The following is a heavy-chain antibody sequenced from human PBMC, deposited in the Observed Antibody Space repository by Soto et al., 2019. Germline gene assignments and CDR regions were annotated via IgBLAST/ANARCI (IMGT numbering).Heavy chain of an antibody. CDR3: ARDQSGIGWYVDWFDP. J-gene: IGHJ5*02. V-gene: IGHV1-18*01. D-gene: IGHD6-19*01. CDR2: ISGYNGDT. Sequence: ASVKVSCKASGYTFTRYGISWVRQAPGQGLEWMGWISGYNGDTNYAEKFQGRVSMTRDTSTTTAYMELSSLTSDDTAVYYCARDQSGIGWYVDWFDPWGQGTLVTVSS. CDR1: GYTFTRYG.